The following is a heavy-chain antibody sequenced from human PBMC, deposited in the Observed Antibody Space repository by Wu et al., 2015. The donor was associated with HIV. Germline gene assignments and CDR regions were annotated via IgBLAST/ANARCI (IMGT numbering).Heavy chain of an antibody. CDR3: ARGVVRSREFDT. V-gene: IGHV1-69*12. Sequence: QVQLVQSGAEVKKPGSSVKVSCKASGGTFTSYAISWVRQAPGQGLEYMGCLIPVFKISNYAQKFQGRVTITADESTGTAYMDLSSLRSDDTAVYYCARGVVRSREFDTWGQGTVVIVSS. D-gene: IGHD1-1*01. CDR2: LIPVFKIS. CDR1: GGTFTSYA. J-gene: IGHJ3*02.